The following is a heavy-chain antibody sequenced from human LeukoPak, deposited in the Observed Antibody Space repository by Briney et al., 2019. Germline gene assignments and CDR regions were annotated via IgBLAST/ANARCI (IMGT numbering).Heavy chain of an antibody. Sequence: GGSLRLSCAASGFTFSDYYMSWIRQAPGKGLEWVSYISSSGSTTYYADSVKGRFTISRDNAKNSLYLQMNSLRAEDTAVYYCARESYYDSSGYYYDYWGQGTLVTVSS. CDR3: ARESYYDSSGYYYDY. D-gene: IGHD3-22*01. J-gene: IGHJ4*02. CDR2: ISSSGSTT. CDR1: GFTFSDYY. V-gene: IGHV3-11*01.